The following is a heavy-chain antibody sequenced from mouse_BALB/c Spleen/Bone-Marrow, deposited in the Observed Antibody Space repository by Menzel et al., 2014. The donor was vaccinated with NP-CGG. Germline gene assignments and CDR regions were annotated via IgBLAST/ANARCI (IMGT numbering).Heavy chain of an antibody. CDR3: ARHVGNPYAMDY. J-gene: IGHJ4*01. V-gene: IGHV5-12-2*01. Sequence: EVKVEESGGGLVQPGGSLKLSCAASGFTFSSYTMSWVRQTPEKRLEWVAYISNGGGSTYYPDTVKGRFTISRDNAKNTLYLQMSSLKSEDTAMYYCARHVGNPYAMDYWGQGTSVTVSS. CDR1: GFTFSSYT. D-gene: IGHD3-1*01. CDR2: ISNGGGST.